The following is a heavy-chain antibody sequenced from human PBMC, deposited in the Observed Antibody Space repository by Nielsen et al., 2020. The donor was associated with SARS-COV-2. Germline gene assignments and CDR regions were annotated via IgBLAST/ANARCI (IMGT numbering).Heavy chain of an antibody. V-gene: IGHV3-23*01. CDR2: FGVPRPNT. Sequence: GSLRLSCAASGFNFNNYAMTWVRQAPGKGLEWVSTFGVPRPNTYYADSVKGRFTISRDNSKNTLYLQMDSLRADDTAVYYCARNEAAPGMETNWYDHWGQGTPVTVSS. D-gene: IGHD6-13*01. CDR3: ARNEAAPGMETNWYDH. CDR1: GFNFNNYA. J-gene: IGHJ5*02.